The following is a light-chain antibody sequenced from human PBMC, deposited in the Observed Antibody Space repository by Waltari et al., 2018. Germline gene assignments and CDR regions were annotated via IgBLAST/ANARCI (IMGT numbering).Light chain of an antibody. J-gene: IGKJ4*01. CDR1: QSVGTY. CDR3: QQRRSWPLT. Sequence: EIVLTQSPAILSFSPGERATLSCRACQSVGTYLAWYQQRPGQSPRLLIYDASYRATGIPGRFSGSGSETDFTLTISSLQPEDFAVYYCQQRRSWPLTFGGGTRVQI. CDR2: DAS. V-gene: IGKV3-11*01.